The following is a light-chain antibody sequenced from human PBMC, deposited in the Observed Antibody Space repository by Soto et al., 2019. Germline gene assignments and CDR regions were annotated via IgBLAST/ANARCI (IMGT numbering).Light chain of an antibody. CDR1: SSDVGSYNH. V-gene: IGLV2-23*01. CDR2: GGS. Sequence: QSALTQPASVSGSPGQSITISCTGTSSDVGSYNHVSWYQQHPGKAPKFMIYGGSKRPSGVSNRLSASKSGNTASLAISGLQAEDEADYYCCSYAGSNTLVFGGGTQLTVL. J-gene: IGLJ2*01. CDR3: CSYAGSNTLV.